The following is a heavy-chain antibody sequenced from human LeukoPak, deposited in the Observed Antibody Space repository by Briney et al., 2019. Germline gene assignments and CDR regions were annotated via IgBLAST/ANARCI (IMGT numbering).Heavy chain of an antibody. CDR2: ISGSGGST. V-gene: IGHV3-23*01. Sequence: PGGSLRLSCAASGFTFSSYAMSWVRQAPGKGLEWVSAISGSGGSTYYADSVKGRFTISRDNSKNTLYLQMNSLRAEDTAVYYCAKTRAIYYDFRSGYYTELSYFDYWGQGTLVTVSS. J-gene: IGHJ4*02. D-gene: IGHD3-3*01. CDR1: GFTFSSYA. CDR3: AKTRAIYYDFRSGYYTELSYFDY.